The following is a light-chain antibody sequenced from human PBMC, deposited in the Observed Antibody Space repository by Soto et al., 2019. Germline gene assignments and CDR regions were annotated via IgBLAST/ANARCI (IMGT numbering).Light chain of an antibody. Sequence: DIQMTQSPSTLSASVGDTVTVACRASQSISSWLAWYQQKPGKAPKLLIYKASTLKSGVPSRFRGSGSGTEFTLTISSLQPDDFETYYCQHYKSYSEAFGQGTKVDIK. CDR2: KAS. CDR3: QHYKSYSEA. V-gene: IGKV1-5*03. CDR1: QSISSW. J-gene: IGKJ1*01.